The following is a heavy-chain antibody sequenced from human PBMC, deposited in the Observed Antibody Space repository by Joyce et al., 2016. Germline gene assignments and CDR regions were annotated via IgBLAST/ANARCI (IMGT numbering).Heavy chain of an antibody. J-gene: IGHJ4*02. D-gene: IGHD6-19*01. CDR1: GYTFTTYG. CDR3: ARAVAGTALGY. Sequence: QVRLVQSGSELKKPGASVRVSCKASGYTFTTYGMNWVRQAPGQGLEWMGWINPDTGHATYAQDFRGRFVFSLDTSLTTAYLQSSSLKTEDTAVYYCARAVAGTALGYWGQGTLVSVSS. V-gene: IGHV7-4-1*02. CDR2: INPDTGHA.